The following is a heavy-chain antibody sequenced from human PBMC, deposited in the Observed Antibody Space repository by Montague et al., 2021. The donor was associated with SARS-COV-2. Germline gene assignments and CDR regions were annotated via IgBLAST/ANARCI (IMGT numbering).Heavy chain of an antibody. V-gene: IGHV2-70*01. CDR3: ATTIYDYVWGTRVEFVY. CDR2: IDWXDDK. Sequence: PAQVKPTQTLTLTCTFSGFSLSTSGLCVSWIRQPPGKALEWLALIDWXDDKYYSTSLKTRLTISKDTSKNQVVFTMTNMDPVDTATYYCATTIYDYVWGTRVEFVYWGQGTLVTVSS. J-gene: IGHJ4*02. CDR1: GFSLSTSGLC. D-gene: IGHD3-16*01.